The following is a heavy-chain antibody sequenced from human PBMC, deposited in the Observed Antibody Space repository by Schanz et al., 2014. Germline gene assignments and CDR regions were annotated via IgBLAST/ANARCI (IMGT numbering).Heavy chain of an antibody. V-gene: IGHV3-33*08. CDR3: ARGIITMVRGGDVGAFDI. CDR2: ISYDGSSK. CDR1: GFTFSNTW. Sequence: VQLVESGGGLVKPGGSLRLSCAASGFTFSNTWMNWVRQTPGKGLEWVALISYDGSSKNHADSVQGRFTISRDNSKNALYLQMDSLRAEDTAVYYCARGIITMVRGGDVGAFDIWGQGTMXTVSP. J-gene: IGHJ3*02. D-gene: IGHD3-10*01.